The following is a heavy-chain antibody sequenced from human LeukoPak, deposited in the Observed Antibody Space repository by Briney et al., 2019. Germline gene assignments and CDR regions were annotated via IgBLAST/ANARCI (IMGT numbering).Heavy chain of an antibody. D-gene: IGHD3-10*01. CDR3: ARHEITRYNWFDP. V-gene: IGHV4-39*01. Sequence: SETLSLTCTVSGGSISSSSYYWGWIRQPPGKGLEWIGSIYYSGSTYYNPSLKSRVTISVDTSKNQFSLKLSSVTAADTAVYYCARHEITRYNWFDPWGQGTLVTVSS. CDR1: GGSISSSSYY. CDR2: IYYSGST. J-gene: IGHJ5*02.